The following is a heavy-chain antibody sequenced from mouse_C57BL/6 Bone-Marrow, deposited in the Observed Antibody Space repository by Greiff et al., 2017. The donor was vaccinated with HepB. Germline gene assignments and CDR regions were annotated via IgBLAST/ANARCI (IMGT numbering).Heavy chain of an antibody. CDR3: ARRIRTYYYAMDY. Sequence: QVQLQQSGAELVRPGTSVKMSCKASGYTFTNYWIGWAKQRPGHGLEWIGDIYPGGGYTNYNEKFKGKATLTADKSSSTAYMQFSSLTSEDSAIYYCARRIRTYYYAMDYWGQGTSVTVSS. CDR1: GYTFTNYW. J-gene: IGHJ4*01. D-gene: IGHD2-4*01. CDR2: IYPGGGYT. V-gene: IGHV1-63*01.